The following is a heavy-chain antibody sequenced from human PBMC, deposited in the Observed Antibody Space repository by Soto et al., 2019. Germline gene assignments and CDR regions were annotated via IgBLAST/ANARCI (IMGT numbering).Heavy chain of an antibody. CDR3: ARLGDYYGSGSYDKLPLFYYYYCMDV. Sequence: EVQLVQSGAEVKKPGESLRISCKGSGYSFTSYWISWLRQMPGKGLVWMGRIDPSDSYTNYSPSFQGHVTISADKSIRTAYLPWSSQQASDTAMYYCARLGDYYGSGSYDKLPLFYYYYCMDVWCQGTTVTVAS. J-gene: IGHJ6*02. V-gene: IGHV5-10-1*03. D-gene: IGHD3-10*01. CDR1: GYSFTSYW. CDR2: IDPSDSYT.